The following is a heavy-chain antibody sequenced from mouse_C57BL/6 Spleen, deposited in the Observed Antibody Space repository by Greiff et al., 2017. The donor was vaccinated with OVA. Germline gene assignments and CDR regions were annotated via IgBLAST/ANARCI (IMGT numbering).Heavy chain of an antibody. CDR3: ARSPVKYWYFDV. D-gene: IGHD2-13*01. Sequence: VQLQESGAELARPGASVKMSCKASGYTFTSYTMHWVKQRPGQGLEWIGYINPSSGYTKYNQKFKDKATLTADKSSSTAYMQLSSLTSEDSAVYYCARSPVKYWYFDVWGTGTTVTVSS. J-gene: IGHJ1*03. V-gene: IGHV1-4*01. CDR2: INPSSGYT. CDR1: GYTFTSYT.